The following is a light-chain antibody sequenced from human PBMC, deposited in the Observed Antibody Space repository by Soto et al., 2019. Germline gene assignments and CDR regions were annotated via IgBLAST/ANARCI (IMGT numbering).Light chain of an antibody. Sequence: DIQMTQSPSTLSASVGDRVTITCRASQSISSWLAWYQQKPGKAPKLLIYDASSLESGVPSRFSGGGSGTEFTLTISSLQPDDFATYYCQQYSSYSTFGQGTKVEI. CDR1: QSISSW. CDR2: DAS. V-gene: IGKV1-5*01. CDR3: QQYSSYST. J-gene: IGKJ1*01.